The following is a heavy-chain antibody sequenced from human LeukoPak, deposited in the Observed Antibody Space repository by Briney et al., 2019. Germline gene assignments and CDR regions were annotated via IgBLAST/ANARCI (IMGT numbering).Heavy chain of an antibody. V-gene: IGHV4-59*01. D-gene: IGHD6-13*01. CDR2: IYYSGST. CDR3: ARGRSSWYVGWFDP. CDR1: GGSISGYY. J-gene: IGHJ5*02. Sequence: SETLSLTCTVSGGSISGYYWSWIRQPPGKGLEWIGYIYYSGSTNYNPSLKSRVTISVDTSKNQFSLKLSSVTAADTAVYYCARGRSSWYVGWFDPWGQGTLVTVSS.